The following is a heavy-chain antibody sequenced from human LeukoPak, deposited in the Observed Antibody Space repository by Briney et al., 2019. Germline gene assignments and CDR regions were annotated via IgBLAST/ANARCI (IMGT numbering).Heavy chain of an antibody. V-gene: IGHV1-18*01. D-gene: IGHD1/OR15-1a*01. CDR1: GYTFTSFG. Sequence: ASVKVSCNASGYTFTSFGISWVRQAPGQGLEWMGWISGYNDNTNYAKKFHVRVTMTTDTSTCTAYMELRSLRSDDTAVYYCARDGTTTEDYWGQGTLVTVSS. CDR3: ARDGTTTEDY. J-gene: IGHJ4*02. CDR2: ISGYNDNT.